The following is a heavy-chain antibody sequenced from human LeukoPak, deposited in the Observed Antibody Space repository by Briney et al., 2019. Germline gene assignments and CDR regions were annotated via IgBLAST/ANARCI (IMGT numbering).Heavy chain of an antibody. D-gene: IGHD3-22*01. V-gene: IGHV3-11*01. CDR3: ARDRLGDYDHSGYYDK. J-gene: IGHJ4*02. Sequence: GGSLRLSCAASGFTFSDYYLSWLRQAPGKGLEWVAYICDSGRTVYYADSVRGRFTIPRDNAQNPVYLQMNNLRTEDTAVYYCARDRLGDYDHSGYYDKWGQGTLVTVSS. CDR1: GFTFSDYY. CDR2: ICDSGRTV.